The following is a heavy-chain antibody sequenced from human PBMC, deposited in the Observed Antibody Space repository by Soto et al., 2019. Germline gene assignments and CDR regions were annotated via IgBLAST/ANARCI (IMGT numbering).Heavy chain of an antibody. Sequence: QVQLQESGPGLVESSGTLSLTCAVYGGSITSGHWWTWVRQSPGKGLEWIGEISLNGDINYSPSRCSRVKVSMDKSRNHLYLSVTSVTAADTEVYYCAKREARTGGPVWGQRTVFSVSA. CDR3: AKREARTGGPV. D-gene: IGHD1-26*01. J-gene: IGHJ6*01. CDR2: ISLNGDI. V-gene: IGHV4-4*02. CDR1: GGSITSGHW.